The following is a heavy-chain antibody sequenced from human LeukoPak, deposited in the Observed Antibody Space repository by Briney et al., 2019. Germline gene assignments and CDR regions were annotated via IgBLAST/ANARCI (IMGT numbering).Heavy chain of an antibody. CDR2: ISGDGSST. V-gene: IGHV3-74*01. J-gene: IGHJ4*02. CDR1: GFTFSTYW. Sequence: PGGSLRLSCAASGFTFSTYWMHWVRQTPGKGLVWVSRISGDGSSTSYADSVKGRFTISRDNAKNTLYLQMNSLRAEDTAVYYCAREQYSSSWLNVGFDYWGQGNLVTVSS. D-gene: IGHD6-13*01. CDR3: AREQYSSSWLNVGFDY.